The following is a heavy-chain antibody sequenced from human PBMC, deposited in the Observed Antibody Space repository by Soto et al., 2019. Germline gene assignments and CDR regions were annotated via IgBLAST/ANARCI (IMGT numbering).Heavy chain of an antibody. V-gene: IGHV1-3*04. J-gene: IGHJ4*02. CDR1: GYTFTNYP. Sequence: GASVKVSCKASGYTFTNYPFHWVRQAPGERLEWLGWINTAKANTKYAHSLQGRVTITSDTYARIVYMDLSSLRSDDTAVYYCVRGGRTSDISEGGYDFYAYWGQGTLVTVSS. CDR3: VRGGRTSDISEGGYDFYAY. D-gene: IGHD5-12*01. CDR2: INTAKANT.